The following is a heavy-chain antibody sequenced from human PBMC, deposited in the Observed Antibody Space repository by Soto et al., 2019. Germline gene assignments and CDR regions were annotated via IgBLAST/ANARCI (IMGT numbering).Heavy chain of an antibody. Sequence: PGGSLRLCCAASGLTFCSYAMSWARQAPGKGLEWVSSIGVSSDAYYADSVKGRFTISRDNSRNTLYLQMNSLRAEDTALYYCAKNYFFDSWGQGTLVTVSS. J-gene: IGHJ4*02. V-gene: IGHV3-23*01. CDR2: IGVSSDA. CDR1: GLTFCSYA. CDR3: AKNYFFDS.